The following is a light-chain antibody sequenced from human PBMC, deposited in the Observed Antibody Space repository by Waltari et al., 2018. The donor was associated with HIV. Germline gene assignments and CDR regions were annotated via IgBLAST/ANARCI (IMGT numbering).Light chain of an antibody. Sequence: DIQLTQSPSSLSASVGDRVTITCQASQDIRNYLNWYQQKAGKAPTLLIYDASNLETGVPSRCSGSRSGTTFTFTISGLQPEDIATYYCQQYATFGQGTKLEIK. CDR1: QDIRNY. CDR3: QQYAT. V-gene: IGKV1-33*01. J-gene: IGKJ2*01. CDR2: DAS.